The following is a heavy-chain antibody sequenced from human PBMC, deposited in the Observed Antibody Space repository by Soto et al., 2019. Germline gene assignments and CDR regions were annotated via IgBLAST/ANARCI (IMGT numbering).Heavy chain of an antibody. J-gene: IGHJ6*02. CDR3: ASLRGGADLMVYAKRDYYGMDV. CDR1: GGSISSYY. D-gene: IGHD2-8*01. V-gene: IGHV4-4*07. CDR2: IYTSGST. Sequence: QVQLQESGPGLVKPSETLSLTCTVSGGSISSYYWSWIRQPAGKGLEWIGRIYTSGSTNYNPSLKSRVTMSVDTSKNRVSLKLSCVTAADTAVYYCASLRGGADLMVYAKRDYYGMDVWGQGTTVTVSS.